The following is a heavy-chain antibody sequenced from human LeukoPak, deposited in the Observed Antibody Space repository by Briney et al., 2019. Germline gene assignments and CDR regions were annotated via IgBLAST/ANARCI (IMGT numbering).Heavy chain of an antibody. D-gene: IGHD3-10*01. Sequence: SETLSLTCTVSGGSISSSSYYWGWIRQPPGKGLEWIGSIYYSGSTYYNPSLKSRVTISVDTSKNQFSLKLSSVTAADTAVYYCARDPESGSGSPSWGQGTLVTVSS. V-gene: IGHV4-39*07. CDR2: IYYSGST. CDR1: GGSISSSSYY. J-gene: IGHJ5*02. CDR3: ARDPESGSGSPS.